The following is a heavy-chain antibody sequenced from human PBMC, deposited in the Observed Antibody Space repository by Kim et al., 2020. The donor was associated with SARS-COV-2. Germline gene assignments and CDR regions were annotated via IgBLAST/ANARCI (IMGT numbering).Heavy chain of an antibody. J-gene: IGHJ4*02. V-gene: IGHV3-30*18. CDR2: ISYDGSNK. CDR1: GFTFSSYG. D-gene: IGHD3-16*01. CDR3: AKDLLFRGSASDY. Sequence: GGSLRLSCAASGFTFSSYGMHWVRQAPGKGLEWVAVISYDGSNKYYADSVKGRFTISRDNSKNTLYLQMNSLRAEDTAVYYCAKDLLFRGSASDYWGQGTLVTVSS.